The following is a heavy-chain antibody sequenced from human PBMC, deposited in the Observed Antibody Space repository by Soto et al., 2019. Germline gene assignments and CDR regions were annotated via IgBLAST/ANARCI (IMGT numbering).Heavy chain of an antibody. V-gene: IGHV1-18*01. CDR3: GRGRFGELLSPVGHWFDP. CDR2: ISAYNGNT. J-gene: IGHJ5*02. D-gene: IGHD3-10*01. CDR1: GYTFTSYG. Sequence: QVQLVQSGAEVKKPGASVKVSCKASGYTFTSYGISWVRQAPGQGLEWMGWISAYNGNTNYAQKLRGRVTMTTDASSSTAYMELSSLRSDDTAVYYCGRGRFGELLSPVGHWFDPWGQGTLVTVSS.